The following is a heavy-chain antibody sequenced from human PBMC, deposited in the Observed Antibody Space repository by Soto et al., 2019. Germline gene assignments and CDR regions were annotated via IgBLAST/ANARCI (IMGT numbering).Heavy chain of an antibody. CDR2: INPSGGAT. J-gene: IGHJ3*02. V-gene: IGHV1-46*01. D-gene: IGHD2-8*01. CDR3: ARDPTNGVNDAFDI. Sequence: QVQLVQSGAEVKNPGASVKVSCKASEYTFTSYHIHWVRQAPGQGLESMGVINPSGGATIYAQKFQGRVTMTRDTSTSTVYMELSSLRSEDTAVYYCARDPTNGVNDAFDIWGQGTMVAVSS. CDR1: EYTFTSYH.